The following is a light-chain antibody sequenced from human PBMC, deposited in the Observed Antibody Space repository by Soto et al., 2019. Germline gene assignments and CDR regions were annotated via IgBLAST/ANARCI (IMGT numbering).Light chain of an antibody. CDR1: QSVSSY. J-gene: IGKJ1*01. Sequence: EIMMTQSPATLSVSPGERATLSCRASQSVSSYLAWYQQKPGQTPRLLIYGVSTRATGIPARFSGSGSGTEFTLTISSLQSEDFAVYYCQQYNNGPPWTFGQGTKVEIK. CDR3: QQYNNGPPWT. V-gene: IGKV3-15*01. CDR2: GVS.